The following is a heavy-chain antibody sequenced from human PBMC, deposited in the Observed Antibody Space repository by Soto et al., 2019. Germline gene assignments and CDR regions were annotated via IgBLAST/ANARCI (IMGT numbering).Heavy chain of an antibody. D-gene: IGHD3-22*01. V-gene: IGHV3-11*01. Sequence: LRLSCAASGFTFSDHYMSWIRQAPGKGLEWVSYISSSGDIIYHADSVKGRFTISRDNAKNSLYLQMNSLRAEDTAVYYCARDLGYYDSSGYFDYWGQGTLVTVSS. J-gene: IGHJ4*02. CDR3: ARDLGYYDSSGYFDY. CDR1: GFTFSDHY. CDR2: ISSSGDII.